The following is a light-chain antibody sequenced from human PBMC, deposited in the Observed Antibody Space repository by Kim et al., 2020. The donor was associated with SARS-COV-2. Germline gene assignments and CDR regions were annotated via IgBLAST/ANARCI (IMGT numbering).Light chain of an antibody. CDR3: HQFNRYPVT. V-gene: IGKV1-13*02. Sequence: AIQLTQSPSSLSASVGGRVTMTCRESQGISSALAWYQQKPGKVPKPLIYRASNLESGVPSRFSGSGSGTDFTLTISGLQSGDFATYHWHQFNRYPVTVGQGTRLEIK. CDR1: QGISSA. CDR2: RAS. J-gene: IGKJ5*01.